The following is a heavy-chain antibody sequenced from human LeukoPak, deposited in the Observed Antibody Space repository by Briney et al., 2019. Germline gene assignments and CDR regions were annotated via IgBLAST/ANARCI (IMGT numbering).Heavy chain of an antibody. Sequence: AGGSLRLSCAASGFTFSSYSMNWVRQAPGKGLEWVSSISSSSSYIYYADSVKGRFTISRDNAKNSLYLQMNSLRAEDTAVYYCARDRHYDFWSGGNGGQGTLVTVSS. CDR2: ISSSSSYI. J-gene: IGHJ4*02. CDR1: GFTFSSYS. D-gene: IGHD3-3*01. CDR3: ARDRHYDFWSGGN. V-gene: IGHV3-21*01.